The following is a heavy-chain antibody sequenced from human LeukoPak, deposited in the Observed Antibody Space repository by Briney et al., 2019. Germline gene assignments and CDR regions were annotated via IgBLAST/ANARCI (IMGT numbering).Heavy chain of an antibody. D-gene: IGHD3-22*01. CDR3: ARDLLSGTYYYDSSGPAS. J-gene: IGHJ4*02. CDR1: GVTLSSYA. Sequence: GGSLRLSRAASGVTLSSYAMPMGRQAAGTGGRGGGGISYDGSNKYYADSVKGRFTISRDNSKNTLYLQMNSLRAEDTAVYYCARDLLSGTYYYDSSGPASWGQGTLVTVSS. CDR2: ISYDGSNK. V-gene: IGHV3-30*01.